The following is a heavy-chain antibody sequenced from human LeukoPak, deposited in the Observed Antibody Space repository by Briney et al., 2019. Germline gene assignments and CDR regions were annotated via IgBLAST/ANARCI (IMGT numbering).Heavy chain of an antibody. J-gene: IGHJ4*02. CDR3: ARGYDSSGSIFDY. CDR2: ISSSGHTI. V-gene: IGHV3-48*03. Sequence: PGGSLRLSCAASGFTFSSFEMNWVHQAPGKGLEWVSYISSSGHTIYYADSVKGRFTISRDNAKNSLYLQMNSLRGEDTAVYYCARGYDSSGSIFDYWGQGILVTVSS. D-gene: IGHD3-22*01. CDR1: GFTFSSFE.